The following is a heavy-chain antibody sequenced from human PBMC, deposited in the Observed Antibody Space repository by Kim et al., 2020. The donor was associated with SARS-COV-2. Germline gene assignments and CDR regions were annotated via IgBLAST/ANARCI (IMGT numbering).Heavy chain of an antibody. CDR1: GFTFSDYY. J-gene: IGHJ4*02. Sequence: GGSLRLSCAASGFTFSDYYMRWIRQAPGKGLEWVSYITSSGSTIYYADSVKGRFTISRDNTKNSLYLQMNSLRAEDTAVYYCARDGVIGYCSGGSCDYWGQRALVTVAS. CDR3: ARDGVIGYCSGGSCDY. V-gene: IGHV3-11*01. CDR2: ITSSGSTI. D-gene: IGHD2-15*01.